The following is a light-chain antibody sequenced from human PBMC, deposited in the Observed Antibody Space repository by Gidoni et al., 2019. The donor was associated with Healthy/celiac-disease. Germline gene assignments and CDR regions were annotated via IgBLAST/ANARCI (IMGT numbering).Light chain of an antibody. CDR1: QSVSSSY. CDR3: QQYGSSLLWT. J-gene: IGKJ1*01. CDR2: GAS. V-gene: IGKV3-20*01. Sequence: EIVFTQSPGTLSLSPGETATLSCRASQSVSSSYLAWYQQKPGQAPRLLIYGASSRATGIPDRFSGSGSGTDFTLTISRLEPEDFAVYYCQQYGSSLLWTFGQGTKVEIK.